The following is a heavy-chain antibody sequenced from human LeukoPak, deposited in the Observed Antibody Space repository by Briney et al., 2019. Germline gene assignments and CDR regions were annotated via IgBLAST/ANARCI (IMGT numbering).Heavy chain of an antibody. CDR3: AKMVREFYTISYYFDY. CDR1: GFTFSSYA. Sequence: GGSLRLSCAVSGFTFSSYAMNWVRQAPGKGLEWASGISGSGAGTYYADSVKGRFTISRDNSKNTLYLQMNSLRAEDTAVYYCAKMVREFYTISYYFDYWGQGTLVTVSS. CDR2: ISGSGAGT. V-gene: IGHV3-23*01. D-gene: IGHD2-8*01. J-gene: IGHJ4*02.